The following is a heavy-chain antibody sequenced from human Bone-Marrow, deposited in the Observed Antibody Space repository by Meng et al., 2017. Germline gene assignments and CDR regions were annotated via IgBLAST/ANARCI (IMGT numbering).Heavy chain of an antibody. CDR2: IIPIFGTA. V-gene: IGHV1-69*01. CDR1: GGTFSSYA. D-gene: IGHD1-1*01. J-gene: IGHJ2*01. Sequence: QVQLVQSGAGGKKPGSSVKVPCKASGGTFSSYAISWVRQAPGQGLEWMGGIIPIFGTANYAQKFQGRVTITADESTSTAYMELSSLRSEDTAVYYCARTNWEDWYFDLWGRGTLVTVSS. CDR3: ARTNWEDWYFDL.